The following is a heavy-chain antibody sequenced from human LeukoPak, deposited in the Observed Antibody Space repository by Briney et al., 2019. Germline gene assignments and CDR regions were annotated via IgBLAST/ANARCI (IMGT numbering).Heavy chain of an antibody. D-gene: IGHD3-3*01. CDR3: ARGLAGRTIRFDP. CDR1: GGSFSGYY. CDR2: INHSGST. J-gene: IGHJ5*02. Sequence: SETLSLTCAVYGGSFSGYYWSWIRQPPGKGLEWIGEINHSGSTNYNPSLKSRVTISVDTSKNQFSLKLSSVTAADMAVYYCARGLAGRTIRFDPWGQGTLVTVSS. V-gene: IGHV4-34*01.